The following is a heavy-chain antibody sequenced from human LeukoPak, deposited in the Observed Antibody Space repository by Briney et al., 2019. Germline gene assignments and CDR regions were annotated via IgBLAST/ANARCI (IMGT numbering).Heavy chain of an antibody. V-gene: IGHV3-20*04. CDR3: ARGRLARSPYFDY. CDR1: GFTFDDYG. J-gene: IGHJ4*02. CDR2: INWDGGRT. Sequence: GGSLRLSCAASGFTFDDYGMSWVRHAPGKGREWVSGINWDGGRTGYADSVKGRFTISRDNAKNSLYLQMNSLRAEDTAVYYCARGRLARSPYFDYWGQGTLVTVSS. D-gene: IGHD6-19*01.